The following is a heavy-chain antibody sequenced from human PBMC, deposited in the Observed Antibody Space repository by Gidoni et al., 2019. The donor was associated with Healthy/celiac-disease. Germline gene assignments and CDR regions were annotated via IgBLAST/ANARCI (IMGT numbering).Heavy chain of an antibody. CDR3: AHRRQCSGGSCRAARAEYFQH. D-gene: IGHD2-15*01. Sequence: QITLKESGPTLVKPTQTLTLTCTFSGFSLSTSGVGVGWIRQPPGKALEWLALIYWDDDKRDSPSLKSRLTITKDTSKNQVVLTMTNMDPVDTATYYCAHRRQCSGGSCRAARAEYFQHWGQGTLVTVSS. CDR1: GFSLSTSGVG. J-gene: IGHJ1*01. V-gene: IGHV2-5*02. CDR2: IYWDDDK.